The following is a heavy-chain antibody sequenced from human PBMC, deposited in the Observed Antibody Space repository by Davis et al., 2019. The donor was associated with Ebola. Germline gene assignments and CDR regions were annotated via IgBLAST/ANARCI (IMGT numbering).Heavy chain of an antibody. CDR2: INSDGRST. Sequence: GESLKISCAASGFTFSSYWMHWVRQAPGKGLVWVSRINSDGRSTSYADSVKGRFTISRDNAKNTLYLQMNSLRAEDTAVYYCARNHYAIFGVNYYYYGMDVWGQGTTVTVSS. V-gene: IGHV3-74*01. D-gene: IGHD3-3*01. J-gene: IGHJ6*02. CDR1: GFTFSSYW. CDR3: ARNHYAIFGVNYYYYGMDV.